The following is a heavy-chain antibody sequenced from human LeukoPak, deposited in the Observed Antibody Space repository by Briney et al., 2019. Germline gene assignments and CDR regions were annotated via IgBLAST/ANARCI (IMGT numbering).Heavy chain of an antibody. D-gene: IGHD1-26*01. CDR1: GGSISSSSYY. CDR2: IYYSGST. V-gene: IGHV4-39*07. Sequence: SETLSLTCTVSGGSISSSSYYWGWIRQPPGKGLEWIGSIYYSGSTNYNPSLKSRVTISVDTSKNQFSLKLSSVTAADTAVYYCARDRWELLKGWAAFDIWGQGTMVTVSS. J-gene: IGHJ3*02. CDR3: ARDRWELLKGWAAFDI.